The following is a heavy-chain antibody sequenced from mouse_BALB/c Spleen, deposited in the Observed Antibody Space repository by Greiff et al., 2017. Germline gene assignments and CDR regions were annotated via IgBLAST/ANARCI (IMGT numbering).Heavy chain of an antibody. CDR2: ISSGSSTI. J-gene: IGHJ4*01. CDR1: GFTFSSFG. D-gene: IGHD1-2*01. V-gene: IGHV5-17*02. CDR3: ARSGLRPHYYAMDY. Sequence: EVKLVESGGGLVQPGGSRKLSCAASGFTFSSFGMHWVRQAPEKGLEWVAYISSGSSTIYYADTVKGRFTISRDNPKNTLFLQMTSLRSEDTAMYYCARSGLRPHYYAMDYWGQGTSVTVSS.